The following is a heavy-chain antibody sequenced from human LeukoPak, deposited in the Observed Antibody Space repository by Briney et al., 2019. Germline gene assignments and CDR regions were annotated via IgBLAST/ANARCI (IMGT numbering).Heavy chain of an antibody. J-gene: IGHJ4*02. Sequence: GGSLRLSCAASGFTFSSYGMHWVRQAPGKGLEWVAFIRYDGSNKYYADSVKGRFTISRDNSKNTLYLQMNSLRAEDTAVYYCANSEQQHTGFDYWGQGTLVTVSS. CDR1: GFTFSSYG. CDR2: IRYDGSNK. D-gene: IGHD1/OR15-1a*01. CDR3: ANSEQQHTGFDY. V-gene: IGHV3-30*02.